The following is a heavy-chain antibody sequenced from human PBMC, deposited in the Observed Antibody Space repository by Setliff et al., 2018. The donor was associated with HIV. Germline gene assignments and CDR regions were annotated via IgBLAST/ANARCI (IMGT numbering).Heavy chain of an antibody. CDR3: ARGRVTLNGVAAGHHYMDV. V-gene: IGHV4-59*13. J-gene: IGHJ6*03. CDR2: VYYTGST. Sequence: SETLSLTCTVSGGFIGTYYWSWIRQSPGKGLEWIGSVYYTGSTNYNPSLESRVTMSVDTSKNQFSLRLMSLTAAETAIYYCARGRVTLNGVAAGHHYMDVWGKGNTVTAP. CDR1: GGFIGTYY. D-gene: IGHD3-3*01.